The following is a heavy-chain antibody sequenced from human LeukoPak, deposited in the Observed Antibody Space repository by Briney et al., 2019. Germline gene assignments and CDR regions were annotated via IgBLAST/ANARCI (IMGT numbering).Heavy chain of an antibody. J-gene: IGHJ6*03. Sequence: SETLSLTCTVSGYSISSGYYWGWIRQPPGKGLEWIGSIYHSGSTYYNPSLKSRVTISVDTSKNQFSLKLCSVTAADTAVYYCARGGRSGSYYGTYYYYYMDVWGKGTTVTVSS. V-gene: IGHV4-38-2*02. CDR1: GYSISSGYY. D-gene: IGHD1-26*01. CDR2: IYHSGST. CDR3: ARGGRSGSYYGTYYYYYMDV.